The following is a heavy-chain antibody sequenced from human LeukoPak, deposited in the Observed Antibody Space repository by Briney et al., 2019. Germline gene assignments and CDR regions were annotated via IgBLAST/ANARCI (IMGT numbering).Heavy chain of an antibody. CDR2: IIPIFGTA. V-gene: IGHV1-69*05. D-gene: IGHD3-3*01. Sequence: ASVKVSCKASGGTFSSYAISWVRQAPGQELEWMGGIIPIFGTANYAQKFQGRVTITTDESTSTAYMELSSLRSEDTAVYYCARSVMERLLTSAFDIWGQGTMVTVSS. CDR1: GGTFSSYA. CDR3: ARSVMERLLTSAFDI. J-gene: IGHJ3*02.